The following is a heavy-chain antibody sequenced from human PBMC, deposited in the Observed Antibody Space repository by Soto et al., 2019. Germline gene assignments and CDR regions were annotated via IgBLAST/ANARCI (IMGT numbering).Heavy chain of an antibody. CDR2: ISYDGRNK. Sequence: PGKGLECVAVISYDGRNKYYSESVKGRFIIARDNSKNTLSLQMNGLRAEDTAVYYCANFFDQAEGGIRATVPVSAFLLNRSSDL. CDR3: ANFFDQAEGGIRATVPVSAFLLNRSSDL. V-gene: IGHV3-30*18. D-gene: IGHD1-26*01. J-gene: IGHJ2*01.